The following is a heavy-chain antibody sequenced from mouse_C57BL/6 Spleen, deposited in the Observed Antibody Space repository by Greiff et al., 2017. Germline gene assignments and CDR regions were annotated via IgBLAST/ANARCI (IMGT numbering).Heavy chain of an antibody. CDR1: GYTFTSYW. D-gene: IGHD2-4*01. CDR3: ARTLYYDYDFDY. V-gene: IGHV1-53*01. Sequence: VQLQQSGTELVKPGASVKLSCKASGYTFTSYWMHWVKQRPGQGLEWIGNINPSNGGTNYNEKFKSKATLTVDKSSSTAYMQLSSLTSEDSAVYYCARTLYYDYDFDYWGQGTTLTVSS. J-gene: IGHJ2*01. CDR2: INPSNGGT.